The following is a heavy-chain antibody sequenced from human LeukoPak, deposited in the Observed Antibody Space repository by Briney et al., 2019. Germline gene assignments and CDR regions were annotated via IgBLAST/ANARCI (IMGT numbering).Heavy chain of an antibody. D-gene: IGHD3-22*01. J-gene: IGHJ3*02. CDR3: AGDDSSGYSDAFDI. CDR1: GGTFSSYA. V-gene: IGHV1-69*13. CDR2: IIPIFGTA. Sequence: SVKVSCKASGGTFSSYAISWVRQAPGQGLEWMGGIIPIFGTANYAQKFQGRVTITADESTSTAYMELSSLRSEDTAVYYCAGDDSSGYSDAFDIWGQGTMVTVSS.